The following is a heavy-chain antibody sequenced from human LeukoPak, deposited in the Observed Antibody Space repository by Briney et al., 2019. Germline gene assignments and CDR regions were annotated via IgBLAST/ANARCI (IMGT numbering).Heavy chain of an antibody. CDR2: ISSGGDIM. Sequence: GGSLRLSCAASGLRFSDYYVSWIRQAPGKGLQWVPYISSGGDIMHYADSVKGRFTISRDTSKNTLFLQMNSLRAEDTALYYCAKDLLREQWLITYAFDIWGQGTMVTVSP. CDR3: AKDLLREQWLITYAFDI. D-gene: IGHD1/OR15-1a*01. V-gene: IGHV3-11*01. CDR1: GLRFSDYY. J-gene: IGHJ3*02.